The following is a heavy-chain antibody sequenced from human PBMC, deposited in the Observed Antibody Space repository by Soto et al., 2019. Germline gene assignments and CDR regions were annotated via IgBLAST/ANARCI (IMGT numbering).Heavy chain of an antibody. CDR3: ARAAILPKIDY. Sequence: SETLSLTCAVYGGSFSGYYWSWIRQPPGKGLEWIGEINHSGSTNYSPSLKSRVTISVDTSKNQFSLKLSSVTAADTAVYYCARAAILPKIDYWGQGTLVTVSS. J-gene: IGHJ4*02. CDR2: INHSGST. CDR1: GGSFSGYY. V-gene: IGHV4-34*01. D-gene: IGHD3-3*01.